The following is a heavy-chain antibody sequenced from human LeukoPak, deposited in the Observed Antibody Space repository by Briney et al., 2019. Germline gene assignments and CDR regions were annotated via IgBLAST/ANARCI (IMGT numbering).Heavy chain of an antibody. CDR3: AKEGSIAVFWSGYDY. CDR2: ISGSGDRT. D-gene: IGHD3-3*01. V-gene: IGHV3-23*01. J-gene: IGHJ4*02. CDR1: GFTFNSYA. Sequence: PGGSLRLSCAASGFTFNSYAMSWVRQAPGKGLEWVSGISGSGDRTHYADSVKGRFTISRDISKNTLYLQMNSLRAEDSAVYLCAKEGSIAVFWSGYDYWGQGTLVTVSS.